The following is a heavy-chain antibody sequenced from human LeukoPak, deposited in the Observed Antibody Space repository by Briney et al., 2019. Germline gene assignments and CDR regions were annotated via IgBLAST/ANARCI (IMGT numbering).Heavy chain of an antibody. CDR1: GGSISSYY. D-gene: IGHD1-26*01. CDR3: ARGGDSGSYWVY. J-gene: IGHJ4*02. V-gene: IGHV4-59*12. CDR2: ISYSGST. Sequence: TSETLSPTCTVSGGSISSYYWSWIRQPPGRGLEWIGYISYSGSTNYNPSLKSRVTISVDTSKNQFSLKLSSVTAADTAVYYCARGGDSGSYWVYWGQGTLVTVSS.